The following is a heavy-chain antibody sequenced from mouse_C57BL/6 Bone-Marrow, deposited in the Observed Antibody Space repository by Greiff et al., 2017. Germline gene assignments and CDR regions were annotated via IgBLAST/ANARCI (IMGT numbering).Heavy chain of an antibody. Sequence: EVQLQQSGAELVKPGASVKLSCTASGFNIKDYYIHWVQQRPEQGLEWIGRIDPEDGETKYAPKFPDKATIPADTSSNTAYLQLSSLTSEDTAVYYCTRSLIYYGTNYWGQGTTLTVSS. V-gene: IGHV14-2*01. CDR3: TRSLIYYGTNY. J-gene: IGHJ2*01. CDR1: GFNIKDYY. CDR2: IDPEDGET. D-gene: IGHD1-1*01.